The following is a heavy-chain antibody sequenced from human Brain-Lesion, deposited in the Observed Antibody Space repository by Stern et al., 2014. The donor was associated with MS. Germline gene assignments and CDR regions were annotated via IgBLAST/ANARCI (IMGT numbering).Heavy chain of an antibody. J-gene: IGHJ5*02. D-gene: IGHD2/OR15-2a*01. CDR2: VSYDGSNK. Sequence: QVQLVESGGGVVQPGRPLRLSCVASGFTFGSCAMHWVRQAPGKGLERVAGVSYDGSNKYYADSVKGRFTISRDNSQNTLYIQMSSLRPEDTAVYYCAKDRQYLTYFFDHWGQGSLVTVS. CDR1: GFTFGSCA. V-gene: IGHV3-30*18. CDR3: AKDRQYLTYFFDH.